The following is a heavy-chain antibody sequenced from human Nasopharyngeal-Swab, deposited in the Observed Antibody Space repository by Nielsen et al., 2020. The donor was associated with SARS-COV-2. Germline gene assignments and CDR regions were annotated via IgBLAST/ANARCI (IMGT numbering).Heavy chain of an antibody. CDR2: IDAGGGNT. Sequence: GESLKISCAASGFTFSTYAMTWVRQAPGKGLEWVSTIDAGGGNTWYADSVKGRFTISRDNSKSTLYLQMNSLRAEDTAVYYCAKTNYDFWSGYYRPFQGFFDYWGQGTLVTVSS. D-gene: IGHD3-3*01. CDR3: AKTNYDFWSGYYRPFQGFFDY. V-gene: IGHV3-23*01. J-gene: IGHJ4*02. CDR1: GFTFSTYA.